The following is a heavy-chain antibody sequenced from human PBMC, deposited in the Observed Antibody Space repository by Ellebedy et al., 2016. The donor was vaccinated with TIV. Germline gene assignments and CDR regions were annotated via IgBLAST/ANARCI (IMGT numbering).Heavy chain of an antibody. V-gene: IGHV3-48*01. D-gene: IGHD3-3*01. CDR3: ARAGGGFLEWLSQDYFDY. J-gene: IGHJ4*02. CDR1: GFTFSSYS. Sequence: GESLKISCVASGFTFSSYSMDWVRQAPGKGLEWVSYISSSSTTIYYADFVKGRFTISRDNAKNSLYLQMNSLRAEDTAVYYCARAGGGFLEWLSQDYFDYWGQGTLVTDSS. CDR2: ISSSSTTI.